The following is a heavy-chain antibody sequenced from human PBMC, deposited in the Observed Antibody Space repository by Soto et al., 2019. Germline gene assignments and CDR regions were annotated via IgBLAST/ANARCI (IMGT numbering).Heavy chain of an antibody. D-gene: IGHD3-22*01. V-gene: IGHV3-30*18. CDR3: AKEYRDSSGKPRRFYFDY. Sequence: PGGSLRLSCAASGFTFSSYGMHWVLQAPCKGLEWVAVISYDGSNKYYADSVKGRFTISRDNSKNTLYLQMNSLRAEDTAVYYCAKEYRDSSGKPRRFYFDYWGQGTLVTVSS. CDR2: ISYDGSNK. J-gene: IGHJ4*02. CDR1: GFTFSSYG.